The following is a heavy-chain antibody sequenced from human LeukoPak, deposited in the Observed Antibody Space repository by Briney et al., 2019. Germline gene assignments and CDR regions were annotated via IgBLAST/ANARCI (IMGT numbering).Heavy chain of an antibody. Sequence: SETLSLTCTVSGGSISSSYWSWIRQPPGKGLEWIGYIYYSGSTNYNPSLKSRVTISVDTSKNQFSLKLSSVTAADTAVYYCARVAVAGTCAFDIWGQGTMDTVSS. V-gene: IGHV4-59*01. D-gene: IGHD6-19*01. CDR3: ARVAVAGTCAFDI. CDR1: GGSISSSY. CDR2: IYYSGST. J-gene: IGHJ3*02.